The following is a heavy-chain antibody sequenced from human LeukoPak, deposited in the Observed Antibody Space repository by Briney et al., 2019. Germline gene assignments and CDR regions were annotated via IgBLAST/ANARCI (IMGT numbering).Heavy chain of an antibody. CDR1: GFTFSTFA. D-gene: IGHD3-16*01. CDR2: IKQDGSEK. CDR3: VGHSDY. Sequence: GGSLRLSCAAPGFTFSTFAMIWVRQPPGKGLEWVANIKQDGSEKYYVDSVKGRFTISRDNAKNSLYLQMNSLRAEDTAVYYCVGHSDYWGQGTLVTVSS. V-gene: IGHV3-7*01. J-gene: IGHJ4*02.